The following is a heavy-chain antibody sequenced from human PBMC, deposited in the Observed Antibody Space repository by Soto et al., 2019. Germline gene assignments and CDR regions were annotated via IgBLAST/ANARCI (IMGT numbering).Heavy chain of an antibody. CDR1: GGSMSTYY. J-gene: IGHJ3*02. CDR2: IYHSGST. Sequence: PSETLALTCAVSGGSMSTYYWTWIRQPPGKGLEWIGYIYHSGSTNYNSSLKSRVTISIDRSKNQFSLNLTSVTAADTAVYYCIRGGYYYDSTGRAGAFDIWGQGTMVTVSS. D-gene: IGHD3-22*01. CDR3: IRGGYYYDSTGRAGAFDI. V-gene: IGHV4-59*12.